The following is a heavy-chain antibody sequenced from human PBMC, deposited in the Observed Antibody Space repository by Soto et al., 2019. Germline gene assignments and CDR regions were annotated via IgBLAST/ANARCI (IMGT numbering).Heavy chain of an antibody. CDR1: GFTLSNFA. V-gene: IGHV3-23*01. CDR3: ARDEYYYASSGYYRFDQ. J-gene: IGHJ4*02. D-gene: IGHD3-22*01. CDR2: ISDRGGST. Sequence: EVQVLESGGGLVQPGGSLRLSCAASGFTLSNFAMSWVRQAPGKGLEWVAVISDRGGSTDYAASVKGRFTISRDNSNNTVYLQTNNLRAEDTAVYYCARDEYYYASSGYYRFDQWGQGTLVTVSS.